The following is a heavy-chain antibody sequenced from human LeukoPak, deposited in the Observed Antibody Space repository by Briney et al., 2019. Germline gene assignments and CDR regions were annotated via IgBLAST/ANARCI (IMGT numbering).Heavy chain of an antibody. D-gene: IGHD6-6*01. CDR2: ISSSSSTI. V-gene: IGHV3-48*04. Sequence: GGPLTLSCALSGLTFSSYSMNSARHPPGKGREWVSYISSSSSTIYYEDSVKGRFTISRDNAKNSLYLQMNSLRAEDTAVYYCAREGVAALAYYYYYYMDVWGKGTTVTVSS. CDR1: GLTFSSYS. J-gene: IGHJ6*03. CDR3: AREGVAALAYYYYYYMDV.